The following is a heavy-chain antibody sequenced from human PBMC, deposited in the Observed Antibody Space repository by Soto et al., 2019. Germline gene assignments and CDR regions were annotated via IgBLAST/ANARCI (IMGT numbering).Heavy chain of an antibody. V-gene: IGHV1-69*01. J-gene: IGHJ4*02. D-gene: IGHD1-26*01. CDR3: ARGSGRHAVELDY. CDR2: IIRTFGTA. Sequence: QVQLVQSGAEVKKPGSSVKISCKASGRTFSSFSINWVRQAPGQGLEWMGVIIRTFGTANYAQKFQGRVTIAEDACTSSGELELSSLRSDDTAGDSCARGSGRHAVELDYWGQGTLVTVSS. CDR1: GRTFSSFS.